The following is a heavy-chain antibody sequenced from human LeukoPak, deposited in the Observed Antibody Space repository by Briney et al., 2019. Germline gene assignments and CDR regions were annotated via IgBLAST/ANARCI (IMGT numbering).Heavy chain of an antibody. CDR1: GGTFSSYA. V-gene: IGHV1-69*04. Sequence: ASVKVSCKASGGTFSSYAISWVRQAPGQGLEWMGRIIPILGIANYAQKFQGRVTITADKSTSTAYMGLSSLRSEDTAVYYCARWVAATPYYFDYWGQGTLVTVSS. J-gene: IGHJ4*02. CDR2: IIPILGIA. CDR3: ARWVAATPYYFDY. D-gene: IGHD2-15*01.